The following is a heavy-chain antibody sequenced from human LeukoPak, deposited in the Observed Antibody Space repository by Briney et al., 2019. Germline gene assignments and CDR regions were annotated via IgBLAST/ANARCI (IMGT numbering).Heavy chain of an antibody. CDR2: IYSDGST. J-gene: IGHJ4*02. CDR1: GYTVSDKP. D-gene: IGHD3-16*01. CDR3: AARPDPHRGPYDY. V-gene: IGHV3-66*01. Sequence: PGGSLRLSCAASGYTVSDKPMTWVRQAAGKGLEWVSVIYSDGSTHYSESVKGRFYISRDNSKNTLYLQMNSLGAEDTAVYYCAARPDPHRGPYDYWGQGTLVTVSS.